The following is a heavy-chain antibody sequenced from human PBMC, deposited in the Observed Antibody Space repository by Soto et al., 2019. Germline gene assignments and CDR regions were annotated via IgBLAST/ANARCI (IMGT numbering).Heavy chain of an antibody. CDR3: ARDSDPYDYGDYGHRNYYYYYGMDV. J-gene: IGHJ6*02. Sequence: GGSLRLSCAASGFTFSSYAMHWVRQAPGKGLEWVAVISYDGSNKYYADSVKGRFTISRDNSKNTLYLQMNSLRAEDTAVYYCARDSDPYDYGDYGHRNYYYYYGMDVWGQGTTVTVSS. CDR2: ISYDGSNK. CDR1: GFTFSSYA. V-gene: IGHV3-30-3*01. D-gene: IGHD4-17*01.